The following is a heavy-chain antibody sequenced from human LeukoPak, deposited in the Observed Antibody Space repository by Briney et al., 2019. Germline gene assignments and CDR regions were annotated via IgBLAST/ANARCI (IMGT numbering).Heavy chain of an antibody. Sequence: GGSLRLSCAASGFAVTSNFMSWVRQAPGKGLEWVSLISGDGGSIFYADSVKGRFTISRDNSKNSLFLQMNSLRTEDTALYYCAKDSVGATDYWGQGTLVTVSS. J-gene: IGHJ4*02. CDR3: AKDSVGATDY. V-gene: IGHV3-43*01. CDR2: ISGDGGSI. CDR1: GFAVTSNF. D-gene: IGHD1-26*01.